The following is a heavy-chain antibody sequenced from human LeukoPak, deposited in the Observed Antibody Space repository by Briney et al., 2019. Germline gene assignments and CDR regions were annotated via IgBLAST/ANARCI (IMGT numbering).Heavy chain of an antibody. CDR2: IWYDGSNK. CDR1: GFTFSSYG. CDR3: ARESYDSSGYFGY. Sequence: GGSLRLSCAASGFTFSSYGMHWVRQAPGKGLEWVAVIWYDGSNKYYADSVKGRFTISRENSKNTLYLQMNSLRAEDTAVYYCARESYDSSGYFGYWGQGTLVTVSS. J-gene: IGHJ4*02. D-gene: IGHD3-22*01. V-gene: IGHV3-33*01.